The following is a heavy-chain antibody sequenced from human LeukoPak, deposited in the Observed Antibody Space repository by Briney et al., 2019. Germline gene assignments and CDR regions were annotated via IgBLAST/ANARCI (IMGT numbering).Heavy chain of an antibody. CDR1: GFFFSNYG. D-gene: IGHD3-22*01. J-gene: IGHJ4*02. CDR3: ARDLTSYYDSSGTLDY. V-gene: IGHV3-23*01. CDR2: ISASGGTP. Sequence: PGGSLRLSCAASGFFFSNYGMSWVRQAPGKGLKWVSTISASGGTPYYADSVKGRFIISRDNSKNTLYLQMNSLRAEDTAVYYCARDLTSYYDSSGTLDYWGQGTLVTVSS.